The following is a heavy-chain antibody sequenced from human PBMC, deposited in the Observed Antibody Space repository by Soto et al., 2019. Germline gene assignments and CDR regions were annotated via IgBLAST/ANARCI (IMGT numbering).Heavy chain of an antibody. V-gene: IGHV1-46*01. D-gene: IGHD3-22*01. J-gene: IGHJ4*02. CDR2: INPSGGST. Sequence: ASVKVSCKASGYTFTSYYMHWVRQAPGQGLEWMGIINPSGGSTSYAQKFQGRVTMTRDTSTSTVYMELSSLRSEDTAVYYCARTDHQITMIVVAPKYYFDYWGQGTLVPVSS. CDR1: GYTFTSYY. CDR3: ARTDHQITMIVVAPKYYFDY.